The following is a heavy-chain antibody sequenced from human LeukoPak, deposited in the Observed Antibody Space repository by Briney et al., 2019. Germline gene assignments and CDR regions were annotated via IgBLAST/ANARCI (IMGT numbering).Heavy chain of an antibody. Sequence: VASVKVSCKASGYTFTGYYIHWVQQAPGQGLEWMGWINSNTGGTNYAQKFQGRVTMTRDTSINTAYMELSRLTSDDTAVYYCARDPSPRYCSGGGCYSFIPFEPWGQGTLVTVSS. CDR2: INSNTGGT. J-gene: IGHJ5*02. D-gene: IGHD2-15*01. CDR1: GYTFTGYY. CDR3: ARDPSPRYCSGGGCYSFIPFEP. V-gene: IGHV1-2*02.